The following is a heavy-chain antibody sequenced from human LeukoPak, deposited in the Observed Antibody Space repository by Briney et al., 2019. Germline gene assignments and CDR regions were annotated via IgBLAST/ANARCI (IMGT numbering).Heavy chain of an antibody. CDR1: GGSISSCY. J-gene: IGHJ4*02. D-gene: IGHD2-2*01. Sequence: PSETLSLTCTVSGGSISSCYWSWIRQPPGKGLEWIGYIYYSGSTNYNPSLKSRVTISVDTSKNQFSLKLSSVTAADTAVYYCARGGIVVPAAIPAPGVIDYWGQGTLVTVSS. CDR3: ARGGIVVPAAIPAPGVIDY. V-gene: IGHV4-59*01. CDR2: IYYSGST.